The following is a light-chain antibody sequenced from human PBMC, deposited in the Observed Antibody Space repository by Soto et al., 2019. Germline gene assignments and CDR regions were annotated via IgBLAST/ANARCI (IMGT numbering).Light chain of an antibody. CDR3: QQYYSRVT. Sequence: DIQMTQSPSTLSASVGDRVTITCRANQSISSCLAWYQRRPGKAPRLLISKASSLESGVPSRFSGGGFGTEFTLTISSLQPDDFATYYCQQYYSRVTFGPGTTVEIK. V-gene: IGKV1-5*03. J-gene: IGKJ1*01. CDR2: KAS. CDR1: QSISSC.